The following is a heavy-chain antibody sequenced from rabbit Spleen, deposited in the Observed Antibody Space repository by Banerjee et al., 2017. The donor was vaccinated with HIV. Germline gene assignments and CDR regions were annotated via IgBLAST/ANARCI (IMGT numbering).Heavy chain of an antibody. CDR3: ARAGVGGEGCLNL. CDR2: IDSGSSGFT. J-gene: IGHJ4*01. Sequence: QSLEESGGDLVKPGASLTLTCTASGVSFSISSYMCWVRQAPGKGLEWIACIDSGSSGFTSYATWAKGRFTCSKPSSTTVTLQMASLTVADTATYFCARAGVGGEGCLNLWGQGTLVTVS. D-gene: IGHD5-1*01. CDR1: GVSFSISSY. V-gene: IGHV1S40*01.